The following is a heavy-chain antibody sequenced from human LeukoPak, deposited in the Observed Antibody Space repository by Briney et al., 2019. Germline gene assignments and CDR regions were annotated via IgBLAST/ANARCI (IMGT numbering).Heavy chain of an antibody. Sequence: SETLSLTCTVSGGSISSYYWSWIRQPPGKGLEWIGYIYYSGSTNYNPSLKSRVTISVDTSKNQFSLKLSSVTAADTAVYYCAAYCSSTSCPRGGFDYWGQGTLVTVSS. D-gene: IGHD2-2*01. J-gene: IGHJ4*02. CDR3: AAYCSSTSCPRGGFDY. V-gene: IGHV4-59*08. CDR1: GGSISSYY. CDR2: IYYSGST.